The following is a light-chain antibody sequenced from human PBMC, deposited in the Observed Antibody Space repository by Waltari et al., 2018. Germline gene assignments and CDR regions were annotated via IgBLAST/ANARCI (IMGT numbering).Light chain of an antibody. V-gene: IGKV1-17*01. CDR2: SAS. J-gene: IGKJ4*01. Sequence: DIQMTQSPSSVSASAGDTVTITCRASQGINVYLNWYQQKAGQPPKRLVYSASRLEGGVPSRFSGSGSGTDFTLTITSLQPEDFATYFCLQYSSYPLSFGGGTKLEI. CDR3: LQYSSYPLS. CDR1: QGINVY.